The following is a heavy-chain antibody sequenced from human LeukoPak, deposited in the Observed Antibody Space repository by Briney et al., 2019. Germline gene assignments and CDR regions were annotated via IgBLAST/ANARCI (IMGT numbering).Heavy chain of an antibody. CDR1: GGSISSYY. Sequence: SETLSLTCTVSGGSISSYYWSWIRQPAGKGLEWIGRIYTSGSTNYNPSLKSRVTMSVDTSKNQFSLKLSSVTAADTAVYYCARGTYYDILTGYSENYFDYWGQGALVTVSS. D-gene: IGHD3-9*01. CDR3: ARGTYYDILTGYSENYFDY. V-gene: IGHV4-4*07. J-gene: IGHJ4*02. CDR2: IYTSGST.